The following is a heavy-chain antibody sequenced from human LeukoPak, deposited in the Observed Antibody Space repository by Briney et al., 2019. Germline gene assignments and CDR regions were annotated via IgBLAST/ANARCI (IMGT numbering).Heavy chain of an antibody. J-gene: IGHJ4*02. Sequence: ASVKVSCKASGYTFTSYGISWVRQAPGQGLEWMGWTSAYNGNTNYAQKLQGRVTMTTDTSTSTAYMELRSLRSDDTAVYYCARESAYYYDSSGYIGSDYWGQGTLVTVSS. CDR3: ARESAYYYDSSGYIGSDY. CDR2: TSAYNGNT. V-gene: IGHV1-18*01. D-gene: IGHD3-22*01. CDR1: GYTFTSYG.